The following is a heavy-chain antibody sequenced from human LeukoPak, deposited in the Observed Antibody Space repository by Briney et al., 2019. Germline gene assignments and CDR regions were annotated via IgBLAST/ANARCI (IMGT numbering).Heavy chain of an antibody. V-gene: IGHV3-7*01. D-gene: IGHD5-12*01. J-gene: IGHJ4*02. CDR3: VRGYDHDY. CDR1: GFNFISYR. CDR2: IKQDGSEK. Sequence: GGSLRLSCAASGFNFISYRMNWVRQAPGKGLEWVANIKQDGSEKYYVDSVKGRFTISGDNAKNSLSLQMNSLRAEDTAVYYCVRGYDHDYWGQGSLVTVSS.